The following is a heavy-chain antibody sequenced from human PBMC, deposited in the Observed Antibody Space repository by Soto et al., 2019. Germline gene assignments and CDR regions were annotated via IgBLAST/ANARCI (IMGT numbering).Heavy chain of an antibody. CDR3: ASTGSSSWYGGDYFDY. Sequence: QLQLQESGSGLVKPSQTLSLTCAVSGGSISSGGYSWSWIRQPPGKGLEWIGYIYHSGSTYYNPSLKSRVTISVDRSKNQFSLKLSSVTAADTAVYYCASTGSSSWYGGDYFDYWGQGTLVTVSS. V-gene: IGHV4-30-2*01. CDR2: IYHSGST. CDR1: GGSISSGGYS. D-gene: IGHD6-13*01. J-gene: IGHJ4*02.